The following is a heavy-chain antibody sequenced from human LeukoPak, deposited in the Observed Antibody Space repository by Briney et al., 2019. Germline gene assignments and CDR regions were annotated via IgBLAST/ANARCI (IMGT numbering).Heavy chain of an antibody. CDR2: VDPEDGET. J-gene: IGHJ4*02. Sequence: ASVKVSCKASGYTFIDYYIHWVQQAPGKGLEWVGRVDPEDGETKYAEKFQGRVTIFADTSIDTAYMEVSSLTYDDTAVYYCATIPTTMISCWGQGTLVTVSS. D-gene: IGHD3-22*01. CDR1: GYTFIDYY. V-gene: IGHV1-69-2*01. CDR3: ATIPTTMISC.